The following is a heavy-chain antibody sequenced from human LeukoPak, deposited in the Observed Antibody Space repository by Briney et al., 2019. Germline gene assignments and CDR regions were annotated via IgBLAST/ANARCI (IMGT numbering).Heavy chain of an antibody. V-gene: IGHV1-2*02. Sequence: ASVKVSCKACGYTFTGYYMHWVRQAPGRGLEWRGWISPNSGGTNYAQKFQGRVTMPRHTSISTAYMELSRLRSDDTAVYYCAREGEGITMVRGVSSRDGFDIWGQGTMVTVSS. CDR2: ISPNSGGT. J-gene: IGHJ3*02. D-gene: IGHD3-10*01. CDR3: AREGEGITMVRGVSSRDGFDI. CDR1: GYTFTGYY.